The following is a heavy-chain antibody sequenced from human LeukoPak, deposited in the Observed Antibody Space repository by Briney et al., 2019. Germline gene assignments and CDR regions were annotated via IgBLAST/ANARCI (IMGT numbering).Heavy chain of an antibody. D-gene: IGHD3-10*01. CDR1: GGPFSGYY. V-gene: IGHV4-34*01. J-gene: IGHJ3*02. Sequence: SETLSLTCAVYGGPFSGYYWSWIRQPPGKGLEWIGEINHSGSTNYNPSLKSRVTISVDTSKNQFSLKLSSVTAADTAVYYCARGRGIRGSAFDIWGQGTMVTVSS. CDR3: ARGRGIRGSAFDI. CDR2: INHSGST.